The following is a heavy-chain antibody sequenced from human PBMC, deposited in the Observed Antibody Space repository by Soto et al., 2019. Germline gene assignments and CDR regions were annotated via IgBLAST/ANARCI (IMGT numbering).Heavy chain of an antibody. V-gene: IGHV1-69*01. CDR3: ARGGIVAVPAALSCDDDYTNYRFDS. D-gene: IGHD2-15*01. CDR1: GGSFSDFA. CDR2: IIPMFAAT. J-gene: IGHJ4*02. Sequence: QVQLAQSGAEVRKPGSSVKVSCRASGGSFSDFAFSWVRQAPGQGLEWMGGIIPMFAATKYAQQSQGRVKITADASTRTFYLALSSLTSDASALYYCARGGIVAVPAALSCDDDYTNYRFDSWAQGTLVSVS.